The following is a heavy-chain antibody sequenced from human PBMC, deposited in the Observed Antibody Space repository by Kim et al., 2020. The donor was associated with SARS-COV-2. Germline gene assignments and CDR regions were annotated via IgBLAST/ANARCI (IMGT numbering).Heavy chain of an antibody. D-gene: IGHD6-13*01. Sequence: SETLSLTCTVSGGSISSSSYYWGWIRQPPGKGLEWIGSIYYSGSTYYNPSLKSRVTISVDTSKNQFSLKLSSVTAADTAVYYCARRLRIAAAGQPTNWFDPWGQGTLVTVSS. CDR3: ARRLRIAAAGQPTNWFDP. CDR2: IYYSGST. J-gene: IGHJ5*02. CDR1: GGSISSSSYY. V-gene: IGHV4-39*01.